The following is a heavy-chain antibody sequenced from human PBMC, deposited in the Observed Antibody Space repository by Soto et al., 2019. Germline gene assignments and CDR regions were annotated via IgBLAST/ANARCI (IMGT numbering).Heavy chain of an antibody. J-gene: IGHJ5*02. CDR2: ISFDGTNK. V-gene: IGHV3-30*18. D-gene: IGHD3-10*01. Sequence: QVQLVESGGGVVQTGRSLRLSCAASGFTFSSYGMHWVRQAPGKGLEWVAVISFDGTNKYSADSVRGRFTISRDNSKNTLYLQMNSLRDEDTAVYYCAKDVGVGELWVHWFDLWGQGTLVTVSS. CDR1: GFTFSSYG. CDR3: AKDVGVGELWVHWFDL.